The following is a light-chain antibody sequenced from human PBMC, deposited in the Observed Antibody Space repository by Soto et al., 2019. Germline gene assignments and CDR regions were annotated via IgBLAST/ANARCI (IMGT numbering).Light chain of an antibody. J-gene: IGKJ1*01. CDR2: AAD. CDR3: QLSYDMLWT. Sequence: DVQPSQSLSTLPASVEDRVTITCRASQSITNYLTWFQQKPGKAPSLLIFAADNLQDGVPSRFSGSGSGRDFSLTISSLQPEDFATYYCQLSYDMLWTFCQGTMV. CDR1: QSITNY. V-gene: IGKV1-39*01.